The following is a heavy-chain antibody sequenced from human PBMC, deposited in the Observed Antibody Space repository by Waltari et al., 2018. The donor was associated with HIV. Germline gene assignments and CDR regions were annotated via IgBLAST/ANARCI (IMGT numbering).Heavy chain of an antibody. D-gene: IGHD7-27*01. J-gene: IGHJ4*02. Sequence: QVQLQESGPGLVKASETLSLTCLVSGASVNSVSNYWTWIRQSPGKRLEFIGYISYSGATNGNPPLKGLLTISLDPPRNEFPLKMESVTAADTAIYYCARVPVTGGYKIDSWGQGTLGAVSS. CDR3: ARVPVTGGYKIDS. V-gene: IGHV4-61*01. CDR2: ISYSGAT. CDR1: GASVNSVSNY.